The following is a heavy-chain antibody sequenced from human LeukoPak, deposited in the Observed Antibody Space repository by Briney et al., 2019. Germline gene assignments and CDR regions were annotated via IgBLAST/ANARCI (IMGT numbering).Heavy chain of an antibody. CDR1: GASISSHY. Sequence: SETLSLTCSVSGASISSHYWSWIRQPPGKGLEWIGYIYYSVRTNYNPSLKSRVTISVDMPNNQFSLKLSSVTAADTAMYYCARVGFTMVRGVINDWFDLWGQGTLVTVSS. D-gene: IGHD3-10*01. CDR2: IYYSVRT. J-gene: IGHJ5*02. CDR3: ARVGFTMVRGVINDWFDL. V-gene: IGHV4-59*08.